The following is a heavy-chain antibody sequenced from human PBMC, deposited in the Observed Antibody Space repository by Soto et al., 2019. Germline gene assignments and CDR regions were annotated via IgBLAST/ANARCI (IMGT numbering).Heavy chain of an antibody. V-gene: IGHV1-24*01. CDR2: FDPEDGET. CDR1: GYTLTELS. D-gene: IGHD6-13*01. J-gene: IGHJ6*02. Sequence: QVQLVQSGAEVKKPGASVKVSCKVSGYTLTELSMHWVRQAPGKGLEWMGGFDPEDGETIYAQKFQGRVTMTEDTSTDTAYMELSSLRSEDTAVYYCATDGYSSSWNYYYDGMDVWGQGTTVTVSS. CDR3: ATDGYSSSWNYYYDGMDV.